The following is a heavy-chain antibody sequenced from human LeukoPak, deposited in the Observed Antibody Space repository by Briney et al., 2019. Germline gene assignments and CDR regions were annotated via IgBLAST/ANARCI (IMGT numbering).Heavy chain of an antibody. CDR3: ARTYSTSSNFDY. Sequence: SETLSLTCSVSGGSISSYYWSWIRQPPGKGLEWIGYIYSSGSTNYNPSLKSRVTISVDTSKEQFSLKLSSVTAADTALYYCARTYSTSSNFDYWGQGTLVTVSS. CDR2: IYSSGST. V-gene: IGHV4-4*09. D-gene: IGHD2-2*01. J-gene: IGHJ4*02. CDR1: GGSISSYY.